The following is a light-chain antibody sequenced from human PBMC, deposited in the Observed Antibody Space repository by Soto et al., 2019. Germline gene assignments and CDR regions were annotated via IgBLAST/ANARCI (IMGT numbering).Light chain of an antibody. CDR3: QQSYSTPPT. J-gene: IGKJ2*01. CDR2: AAS. V-gene: IGKV1-39*01. CDR1: QSICSY. Sequence: DIQMTQSPSSLSASVGDRVTISCRASQSICSYLNWYQQKPGKATKVLIYAASSLQGGGPSRFSGSGSGTDFTLTIGTLQAEDFTTYYCQQSYSTPPTFGQGTKLEIK.